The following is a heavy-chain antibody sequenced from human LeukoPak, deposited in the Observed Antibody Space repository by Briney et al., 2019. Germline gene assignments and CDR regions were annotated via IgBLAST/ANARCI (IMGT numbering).Heavy chain of an antibody. J-gene: IGHJ6*02. Sequence: PGGPLRLSCAASGITFSNYWMSWVRQAPGKGLEWVANINPDGSEKYYVDSVKGRFTISRDNAKNSLYLQMNSLRAEDTAVYYCARDPPRLLWFGELSYGMDVWGQGTTVTVSS. CDR3: ARDPPRLLWFGELSYGMDV. CDR1: GITFSNYW. D-gene: IGHD3-10*01. V-gene: IGHV3-7*01. CDR2: INPDGSEK.